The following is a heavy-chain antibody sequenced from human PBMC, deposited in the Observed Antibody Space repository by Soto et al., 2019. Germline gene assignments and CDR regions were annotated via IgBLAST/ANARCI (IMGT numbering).Heavy chain of an antibody. CDR1: GFTFSSYS. CDR2: ISSSSSYI. V-gene: IGHV3-21*01. Sequence: EVQLVESGGGLVKPGGSLRLSCAASGFTFSSYSMNWVRQAPGKGLEWVSSISSSSSYIYYADSVKGRFTISRDNAKNSLCLQMNRLRAEDSAVYYCARASIAARSYPDYWGQGTLVTVSS. CDR3: ARASIAARSYPDY. D-gene: IGHD6-6*01. J-gene: IGHJ4*02.